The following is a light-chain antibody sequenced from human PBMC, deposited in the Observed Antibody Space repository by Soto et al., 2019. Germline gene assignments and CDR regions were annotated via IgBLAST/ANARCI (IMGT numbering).Light chain of an antibody. Sequence: DVVMPQSPLSLPVTLGQPASISCRSSQSLVYSDGNTYLNWFQQRPGQSPRRLIYKVSNRDSGVPDRFSGSGSGTDFTLKISRVEAEDGGVYYCMQGTHWPPTFGQGTKVEIK. J-gene: IGKJ1*01. CDR2: KVS. V-gene: IGKV2-30*01. CDR3: MQGTHWPPT. CDR1: QSLVYSDGNTY.